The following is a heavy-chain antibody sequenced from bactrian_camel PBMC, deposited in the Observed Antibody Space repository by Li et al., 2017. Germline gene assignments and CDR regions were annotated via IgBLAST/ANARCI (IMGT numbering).Heavy chain of an antibody. CDR1: RPQPQDTASLYTIDSA. CDR3: AKDDGVGRADFGY. V-gene: IGHV3S53*01. J-gene: IGHJ6*01. CDR2: QRDAAT. D-gene: IGHD1*01. Sequence: VQLVESGGGLVQPGGSLRLSCEASRPQPQDTASLYTIDSACMGWFRQAPGKEPEGVAAQRDAATYYADSVKGRFTSSRDNTKNTLYLHVNVLKTEDTAIYYCAKDDGVGRADFGYWGQGTQVTVS.